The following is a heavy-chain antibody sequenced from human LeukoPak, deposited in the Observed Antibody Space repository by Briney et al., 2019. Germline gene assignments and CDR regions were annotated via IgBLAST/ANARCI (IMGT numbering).Heavy chain of an antibody. CDR1: GGTFSSYT. CDR3: ARDDLADSSGYYHEY. V-gene: IGHV1-69*04. J-gene: IGHJ4*02. D-gene: IGHD3-22*01. Sequence: SVKVSCKASGGTFSSYTISWVRQAPGQGLEWMGRIIPILGIANYAQKFQGRVTITADKSTSTAYMELSSLRSEDTAVYYCARDDLADSSGYYHEYWGQGTLVTVSS. CDR2: IIPILGIA.